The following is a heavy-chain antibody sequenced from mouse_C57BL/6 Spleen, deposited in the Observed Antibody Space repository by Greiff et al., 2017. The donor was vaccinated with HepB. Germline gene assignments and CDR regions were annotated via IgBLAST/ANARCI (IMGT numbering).Heavy chain of an antibody. Sequence: VQLQQSGAELVRPGASVKLSCKASGYTFTDYYINWVKQRPGQGVEWIARIYPGSGNTYYNEKFKGKATLTAEKSSSTAYMQLSSLTSEDSAVYFCARSYYYGNYPDYWGQGTTLTVSS. J-gene: IGHJ2*01. D-gene: IGHD2-1*01. CDR1: GYTFTDYY. CDR3: ARSYYYGNYPDY. V-gene: IGHV1-76*01. CDR2: IYPGSGNT.